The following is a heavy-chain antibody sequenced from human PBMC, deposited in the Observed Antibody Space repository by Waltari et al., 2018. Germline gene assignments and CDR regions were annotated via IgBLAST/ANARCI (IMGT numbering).Heavy chain of an antibody. V-gene: IGHV3-48*04. CDR2: ISSSSRTK. Sequence: EVQLVESGGGLVQPGGSLRLSCAASGFTFSTYSMNWVRQAPGKGLEWVSYISSSSRTKYYADSVKGRFTISRDNAKNSLYLQMNSLRAEDTAVYYCARGLKQQQLVYIWGQGTLVTVSS. J-gene: IGHJ4*02. CDR1: GFTFSTYS. CDR3: ARGLKQQQLVYI. D-gene: IGHD6-13*01.